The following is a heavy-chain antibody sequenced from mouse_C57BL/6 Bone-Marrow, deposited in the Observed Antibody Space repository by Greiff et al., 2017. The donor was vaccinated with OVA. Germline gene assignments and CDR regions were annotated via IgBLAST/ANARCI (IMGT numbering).Heavy chain of an antibody. CDR1: GFTFSDFY. CDR2: SRNKANDYTT. CDR3: ARDDGSNLYWYFDV. V-gene: IGHV7-1*01. J-gene: IGHJ1*03. Sequence: EVKLVESGGGLVQSGRSLRLSCATSGFTFSDFYMEWVRQAPGKGLEWIAASRNKANDYTTEYSASVKGRFIVSRDTSQSILYLQMNALRAEDTAIYYCARDDGSNLYWYFDVWGTGTTVTVSS. D-gene: IGHD2-2*01.